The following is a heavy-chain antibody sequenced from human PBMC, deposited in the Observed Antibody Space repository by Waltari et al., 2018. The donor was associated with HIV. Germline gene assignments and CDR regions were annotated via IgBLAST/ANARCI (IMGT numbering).Heavy chain of an antibody. V-gene: IGHV3-23*01. CDR2: ISGTGDHT. CDR1: GLSFVTYA. Sequence: EVQLLESGGGLVQPGQSLRISCTVSGLSFVTYALSWVRQAPGKGLEWVSAISGTGDHTFYADSVKGRFTISRDNSKRTLYLQMNSLRAEDTALYYCARHSSSHPYYYAMDVWGQGTTVTVSS. J-gene: IGHJ6*02. D-gene: IGHD2-2*01. CDR3: ARHSSSHPYYYAMDV.